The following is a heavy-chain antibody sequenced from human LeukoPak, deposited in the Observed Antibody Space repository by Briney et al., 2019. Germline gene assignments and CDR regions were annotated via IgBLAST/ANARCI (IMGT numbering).Heavy chain of an antibody. V-gene: IGHV4-39*01. D-gene: IGHD5-18*01. CDR1: GASISSSSYY. CDR3: ARRAAMATDY. Sequence: PSETLSLTCTVSGASISSSSYYWGWIRQPPGKGLEWIGSIYYSGSTYYNPSLKSRVTISVDTSKNQFSLKLSSVTAADTAVYYCARRAAMATDYWGQGTLVTVSS. CDR2: IYYSGST. J-gene: IGHJ4*02.